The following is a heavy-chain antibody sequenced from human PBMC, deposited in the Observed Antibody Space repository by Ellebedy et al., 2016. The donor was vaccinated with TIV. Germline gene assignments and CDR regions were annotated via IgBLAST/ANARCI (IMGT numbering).Heavy chain of an antibody. CDR2: IRYDGSNK. J-gene: IGHJ4*02. D-gene: IGHD1-1*01. V-gene: IGHV3-30*02. CDR3: TKDGSGTMNF. Sequence: GESLKISCAASGFTFSSYGMHWVRQAPGKGLEWVAFIRYDGSNKYYADSVKGRFTISRDHTRNSLYLQMNSLRADDTAVYYCTKDGSGTMNFWGQGTLVTVSS. CDR1: GFTFSSYG.